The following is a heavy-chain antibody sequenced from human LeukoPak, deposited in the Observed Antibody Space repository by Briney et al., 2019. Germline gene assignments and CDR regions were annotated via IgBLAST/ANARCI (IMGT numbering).Heavy chain of an antibody. CDR3: ARESLGYCSGSTCYYFYMDF. J-gene: IGHJ6*03. CDR1: GFTFNSYA. D-gene: IGHD2-15*01. V-gene: IGHV3-48*04. CDR2: ISGSSSTI. Sequence: PGGSLRLSCAASGFTFNSYAMYWVRQAPGKGLEWLSYISGSSSTIYYAESVKGRFTISRDNAKNSQYLQMNSLRAEDTAVYYCARESLGYCSGSTCYYFYMDFWGKGTTVTVSS.